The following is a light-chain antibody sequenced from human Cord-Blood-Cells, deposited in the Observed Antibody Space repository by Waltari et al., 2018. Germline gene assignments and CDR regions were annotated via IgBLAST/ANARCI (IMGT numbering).Light chain of an antibody. CDR2: DGS. CDR1: QSISSW. J-gene: IGKJ1*01. Sequence: DIQMTQSPSTLSASVGDRVTITCRASQSISSWLAWYQQKPGKAPKLLIYDGSSLESGVPSRFSGSGSWTEFTLTISSLQPDDFATYYCQQYNSYWTFGQGTKVEIK. CDR3: QQYNSYWT. V-gene: IGKV1-5*01.